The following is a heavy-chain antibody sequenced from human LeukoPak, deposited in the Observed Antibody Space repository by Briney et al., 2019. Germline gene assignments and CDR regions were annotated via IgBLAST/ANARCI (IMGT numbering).Heavy chain of an antibody. J-gene: IGHJ5*02. V-gene: IGHV3-23*01. D-gene: IGHD3-22*01. CDR3: AAQTYYYDSSGYYA. Sequence: GGFLRLSCAASGFTFSSYAMSWVRQAPGKGLEWVSAISGSGGSTYYADSVKGRFTISRDNSKNTLYLQMNSLRAEDTAVYYRAAQTYYYDSSGYYALGQGTLVTVSS. CDR1: GFTFSSYA. CDR2: ISGSGGST.